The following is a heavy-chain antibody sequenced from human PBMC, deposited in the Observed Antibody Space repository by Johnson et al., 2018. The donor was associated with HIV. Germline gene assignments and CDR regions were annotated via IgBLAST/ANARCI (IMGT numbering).Heavy chain of an antibody. Sequence: EVQLVESGGGLVQPGGSLRLSCAASGFTFSSYDMHWVRQATGKGLEWVSAIGTAGDTYYPGSVKGRFTISRDNSKNTLYLQMNSLRPEDTAVYYCARQQLANPRDAFDIWG. CDR2: IGTAGDT. CDR1: GFTFSSYD. D-gene: IGHD6-13*01. V-gene: IGHV3-13*01. CDR3: ARQQLANPRDAFDI. J-gene: IGHJ3*02.